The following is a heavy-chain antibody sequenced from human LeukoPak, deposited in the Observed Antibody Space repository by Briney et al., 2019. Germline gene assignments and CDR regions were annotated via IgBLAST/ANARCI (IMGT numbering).Heavy chain of an antibody. Sequence: PSETLSLTCTVSGGSISSSSYYWGWIHQPPGKGLEWIGSIYYSGSTYYNPSLKSRVTISVDTSKNQFSLKLSSVTAADTAVYYCASVERITMIVVVITGAFDIWGQGTMVTVSS. CDR3: ASVERITMIVVVITGAFDI. J-gene: IGHJ3*02. V-gene: IGHV4-39*01. D-gene: IGHD3-22*01. CDR2: IYYSGST. CDR1: GGSISSSSYY.